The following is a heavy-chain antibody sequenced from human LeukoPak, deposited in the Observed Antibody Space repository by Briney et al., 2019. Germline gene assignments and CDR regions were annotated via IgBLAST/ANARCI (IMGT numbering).Heavy chain of an antibody. Sequence: ASVKVSCKASGYTFTSYYMHWVRQAPGQGLEWMGIINPSGGSTSYAQKLQGRVTMTTDTSTSTAYMELRSLRSDDTAVYYCARDGSGSYRRWFDPWGQGTLVTVSS. V-gene: IGHV1-46*01. J-gene: IGHJ5*02. CDR1: GYTFTSYY. CDR2: INPSGGST. CDR3: ARDGSGSYRRWFDP. D-gene: IGHD3-10*01.